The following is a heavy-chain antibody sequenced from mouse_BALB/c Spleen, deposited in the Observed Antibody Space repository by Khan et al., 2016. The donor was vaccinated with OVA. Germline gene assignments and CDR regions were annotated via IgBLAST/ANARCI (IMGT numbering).Heavy chain of an antibody. CDR2: IWAGGST. J-gene: IGHJ2*01. D-gene: IGHD1-3*01. CDR3: ARLEDI. V-gene: IGHV2-9*02. CDR1: GFSLTSYG. Sequence: QVQLKQSGPGLVAPSQSLSISCTASGFSLTSYGVHWVRQPPGKGLEWLGVIWAGGSTTYYSALMSRLSISKVNSKSEVLLKMNSLRTDDTDMYYCARLEDIWGQGTTLTVSS.